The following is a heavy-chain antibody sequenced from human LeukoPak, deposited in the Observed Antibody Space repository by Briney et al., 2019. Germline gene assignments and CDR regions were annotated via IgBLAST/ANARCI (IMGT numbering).Heavy chain of an antibody. Sequence: SGTLSPTCAVSGGSISSSNWWSWVRPPPGKGLEWIGEIYHSGSTNYNPSLKSRVTISVDKSKNQFSLKLSSVTAADTAVYYCARGAGDAYCGGDCYSNWFDPWGQGTLVTVSS. CDR3: ARGAGDAYCGGDCYSNWFDP. D-gene: IGHD2-21*02. J-gene: IGHJ5*02. V-gene: IGHV4-4*02. CDR2: IYHSGST. CDR1: GGSISSSNW.